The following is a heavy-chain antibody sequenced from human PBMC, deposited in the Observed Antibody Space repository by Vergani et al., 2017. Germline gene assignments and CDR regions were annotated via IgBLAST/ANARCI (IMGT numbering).Heavy chain of an antibody. D-gene: IGHD3-3*01. Sequence: QVTLKESGPALVKPTQTLTLTCSFSGFSLSTSGMRVSWIRQPPGKALEWLARIDWDDAKFYSTSLKTRLTFSKDTSKNQVVLTMTNCDPVDTATYYCARTYYDFWSGLRKGGYYFDYWGQGTLVTVSP. J-gene: IGHJ4*02. V-gene: IGHV2-70*04. CDR1: GFSLSTSGMR. CDR2: IDWDDAK. CDR3: ARTYYDFWSGLRKGGYYFDY.